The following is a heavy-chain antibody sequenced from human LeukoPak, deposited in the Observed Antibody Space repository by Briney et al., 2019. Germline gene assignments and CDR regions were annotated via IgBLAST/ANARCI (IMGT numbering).Heavy chain of an antibody. V-gene: IGHV4-59*11. CDR1: GGPISGHY. J-gene: IGHJ3*02. Sequence: PSETLSLTCSVSGGPISGHYWSWIRQPPGKGLEWIGYIYYSGSTNYNPSLKSRVTISVDTSKNQFSLKLNSVTAADTAVYYCARYRNEALFAFDIWGQGTMVTVSS. CDR3: ARYRNEALFAFDI. D-gene: IGHD1-14*01. CDR2: IYYSGST.